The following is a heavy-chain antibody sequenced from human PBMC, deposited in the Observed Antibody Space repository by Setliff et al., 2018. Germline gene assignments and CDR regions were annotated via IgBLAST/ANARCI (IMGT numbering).Heavy chain of an antibody. J-gene: IGHJ4*02. Sequence: PSETLSLTCTVPGGSISGISYYWGWIRQPPGKGLEWIGTVYDSGTTYYNPSLKSRVTIFVDTSKNQFSLNLNSVTAADTGVYYCASCRYQVPYDYWGQGIQVTVSS. CDR2: VYDSGTT. CDR3: ASCRYQVPYDY. CDR1: GGSISGISYY. V-gene: IGHV4-39*01. D-gene: IGHD2-2*01.